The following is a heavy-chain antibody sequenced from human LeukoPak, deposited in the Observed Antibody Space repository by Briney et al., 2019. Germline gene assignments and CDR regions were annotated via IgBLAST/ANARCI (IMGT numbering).Heavy chain of an antibody. D-gene: IGHD2-2*02. Sequence: AGGCLRLSCAASGFTFSSYWMSWVRQAPGKGLEWVANIKQDGSEKYYVDSVKGRFTISRDNAKNSLYLQMNSLRAEDTAVYYCARDRDIVVVPAAIYSGLFDYWGQGTLVTVSS. CDR3: ARDRDIVVVPAAIYSGLFDY. CDR2: IKQDGSEK. CDR1: GFTFSSYW. V-gene: IGHV3-7*01. J-gene: IGHJ4*02.